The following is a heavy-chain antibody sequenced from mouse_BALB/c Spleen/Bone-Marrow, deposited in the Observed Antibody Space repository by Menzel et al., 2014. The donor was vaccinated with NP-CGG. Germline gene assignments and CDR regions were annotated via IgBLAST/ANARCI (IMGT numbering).Heavy chain of an antibody. J-gene: IGHJ4*01. V-gene: IGHV1S56*01. CDR3: ARGGMITENYAMDY. CDR2: IYPGNVNT. D-gene: IGHD2-4*01. CDR1: GYSFTSYY. Sequence: QVHVKQSGPELVKPGASVRISCEASGYSFTSYYIHWVKQRPGQGLEWIGWIYPGNVNTKYNEKFKGKATLTADKSSSTAYMQLSSLTSEDSAVYFCARGGMITENYAMDYWGQGTSVTVSS.